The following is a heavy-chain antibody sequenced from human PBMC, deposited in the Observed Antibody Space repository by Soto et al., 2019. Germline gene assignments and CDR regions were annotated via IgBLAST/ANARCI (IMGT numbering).Heavy chain of an antibody. V-gene: IGHV3-23*01. CDR2: ISGSGGST. J-gene: IGHJ1*01. CDR1: GFTFSTYG. CDR3: AKAVVPPD. Sequence: PGESLKISCAASGFTFSTYGMCWVRQAPGKGLEWVSAISGSGGSTYYADSVKGRFTISRDNSKNTLYLQMNSLRAEDTAVYYCAKAVVPPDSGQGTPLIVTS.